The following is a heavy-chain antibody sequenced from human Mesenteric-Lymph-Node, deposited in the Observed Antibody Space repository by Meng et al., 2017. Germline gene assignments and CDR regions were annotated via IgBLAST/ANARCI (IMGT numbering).Heavy chain of an antibody. Sequence: GESLKISCAASGFTFSSYSMNWVRQVPGKGLEWVSAISGSGTTYYADSARGRFTISRDSSKNTLYLRIDSLRTEDTAVYFCARAPTPQNTVNMVRGRIIPSTHYYGMDVWGQGTTVTVSS. CDR1: GFTFSSYS. D-gene: IGHD3-10*01. CDR3: ARAPTPQNTVNMVRGRIIPSTHYYGMDV. J-gene: IGHJ6*02. V-gene: IGHV3-23*01. CDR2: ISGSGTT.